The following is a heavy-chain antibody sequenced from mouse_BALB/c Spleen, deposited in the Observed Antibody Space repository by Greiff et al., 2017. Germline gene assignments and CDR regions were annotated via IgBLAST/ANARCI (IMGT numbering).Heavy chain of an antibody. CDR1: GFTFSSYG. D-gene: IGHD1-1*01. Sequence: EVHLVESGGDLVKPGGSLKLSCAASGFTFSSYGMSWVRQTPDKRLEWVATISSGGSYTYYPDSVKGRFTISRDNAKNTLYLQMSSLKSEDTAMYYCARHGSKDWFAYWGQGTLVTVSA. CDR2: ISSGGSYT. CDR3: ARHGSKDWFAY. V-gene: IGHV5-6*01. J-gene: IGHJ3*01.